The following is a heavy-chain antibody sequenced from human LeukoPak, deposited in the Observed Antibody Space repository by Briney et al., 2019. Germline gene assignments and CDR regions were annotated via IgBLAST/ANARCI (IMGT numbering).Heavy chain of an antibody. V-gene: IGHV4-59*08. D-gene: IGHD3-22*01. CDR2: IHYGGST. CDR1: DGSISHNY. J-gene: IGHJ4*02. Sequence: PSETLSLTCSVSDGSISHNYWSWIRQPREQGLEWIGYIHYGGSTNYNPSLKSRVTMSVDTSKSQFSLKLSSVTATDTAVYYCASPYDTGGYFDYWGQGTLVTVSS. CDR3: ASPYDTGGYFDY.